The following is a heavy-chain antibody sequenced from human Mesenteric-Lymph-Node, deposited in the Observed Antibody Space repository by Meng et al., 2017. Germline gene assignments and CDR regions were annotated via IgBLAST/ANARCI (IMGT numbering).Heavy chain of an antibody. CDR3: ARGRVSYTNTGLIGV. V-gene: IGHV1-18*01. CDR2: INAYNGNT. Sequence: ASVKVSCKASGYTFNSYGINWVRQAPGEGLEWMGWINAYNGNTNYAQKVQGRVTMTTDTSTSTAYMELRSLRSDDTAVYYCARGRVSYTNTGLIGVWGQGMLVTVSS. J-gene: IGHJ4*02. CDR1: GYTFNSYG. D-gene: IGHD4-11*01.